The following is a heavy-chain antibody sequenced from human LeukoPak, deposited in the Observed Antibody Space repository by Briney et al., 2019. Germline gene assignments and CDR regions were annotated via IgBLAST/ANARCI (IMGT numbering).Heavy chain of an antibody. J-gene: IGHJ4*02. V-gene: IGHV4-39*01. CDR2: IYSGGTT. Sequence: SETLSLTCAVCGGSISSDSYYWGWIRQPPGKGLEWIGSIYSGGTTYYNPSLKSRVTISVDTSKNQFSLKLTSVTAADAAAYYCARHSRNCSGGYCYLYYWGQGTLVTVSS. CDR1: GGSISSDSYY. D-gene: IGHD2-15*01. CDR3: ARHSRNCSGGYCYLYY.